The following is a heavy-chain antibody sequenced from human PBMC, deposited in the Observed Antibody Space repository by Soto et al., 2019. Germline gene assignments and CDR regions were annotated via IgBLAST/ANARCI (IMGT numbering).Heavy chain of an antibody. V-gene: IGHV4-34*01. J-gene: IGHJ4*02. Sequence: QVQLQQWGAGLVKPSETLSLSCAVYGQSFSGHSWAWIRQPPGKGLEWIGEINESGSTYYNPSLTSPLTISTDTSKNQFSLKLSSVSAADTAAYFCARGSGIVALPGELEDVNYDYWGQGTLVNVSS. CDR2: INESGST. CDR3: ARGSGIVALPGELEDVNYDY. D-gene: IGHD1-1*01. CDR1: GQSFSGHS.